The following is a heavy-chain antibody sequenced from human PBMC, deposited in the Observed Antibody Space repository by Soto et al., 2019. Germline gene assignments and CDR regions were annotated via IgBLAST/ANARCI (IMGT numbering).Heavy chain of an antibody. J-gene: IGHJ4*02. CDR1: GFTFSSYG. CDR3: AKGTYYYDSSGYLFDY. Sequence: GGSLRLSCAASGFTFSSYGMHWVRQAPGKGLEWVAVISYDGSNKYYADSVKGRFTISRDNSKNTLYLQMNSLRAEDTAVYYCAKGTYYYDSSGYLFDYWGQGTLVTVPQ. CDR2: ISYDGSNK. V-gene: IGHV3-30*18. D-gene: IGHD3-22*01.